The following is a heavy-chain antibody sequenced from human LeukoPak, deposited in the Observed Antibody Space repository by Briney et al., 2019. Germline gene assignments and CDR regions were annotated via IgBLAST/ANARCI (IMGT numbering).Heavy chain of an antibody. CDR3: ARSARYGIAAAGTIIDY. V-gene: IGHV4-34*01. CDR2: INHSGST. D-gene: IGHD6-13*01. J-gene: IGHJ4*02. Sequence: PSETLSLTCAVYGGSFSGYYWSWIRQPPGKGLEWIGEINHSGSTNYNPSLKSRVTISVDTSKNQFSLKLSSVTAADTAVYYCARSARYGIAAAGTIIDYWGQGTLVTVSS. CDR1: GGSFSGYY.